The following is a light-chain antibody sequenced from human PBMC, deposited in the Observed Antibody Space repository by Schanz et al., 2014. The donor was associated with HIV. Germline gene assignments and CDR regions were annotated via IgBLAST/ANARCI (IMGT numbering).Light chain of an antibody. V-gene: IGKV1-39*01. Sequence: DIQMTQSPSPLSASVGDRVTITCRASRSINNYLNWYQQKQGKAPQLLIFDASSLQSGVPSRFSGSGSGTDFTLTISSLQPEDFATYYCLQHNSYPRTFGQGTKVEIK. J-gene: IGKJ1*01. CDR3: LQHNSYPRT. CDR1: RSINNY. CDR2: DAS.